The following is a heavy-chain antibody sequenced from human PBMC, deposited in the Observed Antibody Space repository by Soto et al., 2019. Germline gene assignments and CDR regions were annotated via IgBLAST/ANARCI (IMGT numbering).Heavy chain of an antibody. V-gene: IGHV4-31*03. CDR1: GGSISSGGYY. CDR2: IYYSGST. CDR3: ARDTAYDFRMDV. D-gene: IGHD3-3*01. Sequence: SETLSLTCTVSGGSISSGGYYWSWIRQHPGKGLEWIGYIYYSGSTYYNPSLKSRVTISVDTSKNQFSLKLSSVTAADTAVYYCARDTAYDFRMDVWGQGTTVSVSS. J-gene: IGHJ6*02.